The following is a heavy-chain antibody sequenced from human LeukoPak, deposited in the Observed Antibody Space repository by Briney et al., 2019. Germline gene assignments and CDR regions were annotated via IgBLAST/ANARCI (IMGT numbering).Heavy chain of an antibody. CDR1: GFTFSSYW. D-gene: IGHD3-22*01. V-gene: IGHV3-74*01. CDR2: IKTDGSNT. Sequence: GGSLRLSCAASGFTFSSYWMHWVRQVPGKGLVWVSRIKTDGSNTVYADNVKGRFTISRDNAKNTLYLQMNSLRVEDTAVYYCTRTYYYDSRDYFDYWGQGTLVTVSS. J-gene: IGHJ4*02. CDR3: TRTYYYDSRDYFDY.